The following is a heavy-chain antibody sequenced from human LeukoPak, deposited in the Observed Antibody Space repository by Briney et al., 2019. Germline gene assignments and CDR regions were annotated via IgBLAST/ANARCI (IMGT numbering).Heavy chain of an antibody. J-gene: IGHJ3*02. Sequence: SWVRQPPGKGLEWIGYIYYSGSTYYNPSLKSRVTISVDTSKNQFSLKLSSVTAADTAVYYCARASIQLWLGNAFDIWGHGTMVTVSS. CDR2: IYYSGST. CDR3: ARASIQLWLGNAFDI. D-gene: IGHD5-18*01. V-gene: IGHV4-30-4*08.